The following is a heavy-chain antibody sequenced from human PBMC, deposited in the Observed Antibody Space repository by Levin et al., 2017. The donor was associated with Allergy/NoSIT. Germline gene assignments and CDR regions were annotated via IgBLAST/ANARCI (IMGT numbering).Heavy chain of an antibody. CDR1: GFTFSNAW. V-gene: IGHV3-15*01. CDR2: IKSKTDGGTT. J-gene: IGHJ4*02. D-gene: IGHD3-22*01. Sequence: LSLTCAASGFTFSNAWMSWVRQAPGKGLEWVGRIKSKTDGGTTDYAAPVKGRFTISRDDSKNTLYLQMNSLKTEDTAVYYCTTSLEAYYDSSGYSRVEDYWGQGTLVTVSS. CDR3: TTSLEAYYDSSGYSRVEDY.